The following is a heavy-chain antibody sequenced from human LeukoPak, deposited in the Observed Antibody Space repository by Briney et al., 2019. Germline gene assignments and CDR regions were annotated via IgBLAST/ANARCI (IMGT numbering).Heavy chain of an antibody. CDR2: IKEDGTYT. CDR3: SRDFDMGITPGDDFDF. V-gene: IGHV3-74*01. CDR1: GFSFSKYW. Sequence: PGGSLRLSCAASGFSFSKYWMHWVRQTPGEGLVWVSRIKEDGTYTSYADSVKGRFTISRDNARNTVFLNMNSLRAEDPAVYYCSRDFDMGITPGDDFDFWGQGTLVTVSS. D-gene: IGHD3-9*01. J-gene: IGHJ4*02.